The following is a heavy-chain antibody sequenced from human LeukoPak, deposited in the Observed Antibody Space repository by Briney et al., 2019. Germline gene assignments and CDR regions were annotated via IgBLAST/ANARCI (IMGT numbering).Heavy chain of an antibody. V-gene: IGHV4-61*02. Sequence: SQTLSLTCTVSGGSISSGSYYWSWIRQPAGKGLEWIMRIYTSWSTNYNRSLKSRVTISVDTSKNQFSLKLSSVTAADTAVYYCARAPPYSGTPDYWGQGTLVTVSS. D-gene: IGHD1-1*01. J-gene: IGHJ4*01. CDR1: GGSISSGSYY. CDR2: IYTSWST. CDR3: ARAPPYSGTPDY.